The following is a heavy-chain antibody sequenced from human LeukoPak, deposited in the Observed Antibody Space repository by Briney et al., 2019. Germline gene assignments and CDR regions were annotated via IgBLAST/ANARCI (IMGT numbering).Heavy chain of an antibody. CDR3: ARDTSSVPHSINWAINRFDP. D-gene: IGHD6-13*01. CDR1: GFAFSSSA. V-gene: IGHV3-30*19. J-gene: IGHJ5*02. Sequence: GGSLRLSCAASGFAFSSSAMHWVRQSPDKGLEWLAIVSFDGSNKYYADSVEGRFTISRDNSKNTLYLQISSLRVDDTAIYYCARDTSSVPHSINWAINRFDPWGQGTLVTVSS. CDR2: VSFDGSNK.